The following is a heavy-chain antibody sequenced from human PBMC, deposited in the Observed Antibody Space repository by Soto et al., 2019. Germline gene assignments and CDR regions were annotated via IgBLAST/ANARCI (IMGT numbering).Heavy chain of an antibody. V-gene: IGHV3-30*18. Sequence: GGSLRLSCAASGFTFSSYGMHWVRQAPGKGLEWVAVISYDGSNKYYADSVKGRFTISRDNSKNTLYLQMNSLRAEDTAVYYCAKDPSTVTMGYWGQGTLVTFSA. CDR3: AKDPSTVTMGY. J-gene: IGHJ4*02. CDR2: ISYDGSNK. D-gene: IGHD4-17*01. CDR1: GFTFSSYG.